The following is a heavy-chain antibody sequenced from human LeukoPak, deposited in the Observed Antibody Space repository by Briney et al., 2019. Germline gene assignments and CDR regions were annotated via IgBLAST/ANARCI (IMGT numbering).Heavy chain of an antibody. D-gene: IGHD6-13*01. CDR1: GFTFSSYL. Sequence: PGGSLRLSCAASGFTFSSYLMNWVRQAPGKGLEWISYISGGGSTIYYADSVKGRFIISRDNDKNSLYLQMNSLRDEDTAVYYCARRSATGNNYFDYWGQGTLVTVSS. CDR3: ARRSATGNNYFDY. J-gene: IGHJ4*02. V-gene: IGHV3-48*02. CDR2: ISGGGSTI.